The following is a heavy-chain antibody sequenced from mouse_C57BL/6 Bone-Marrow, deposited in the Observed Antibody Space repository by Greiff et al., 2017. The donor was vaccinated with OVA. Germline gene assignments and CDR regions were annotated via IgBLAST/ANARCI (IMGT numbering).Heavy chain of an antibody. CDR2: IHPNSGST. D-gene: IGHD2-3*01. Sequence: HVQLQQPGAELVKPGASVKLSCKASGYTFTSYWMHWVKQRPGQGLEWIGMIHPNSGSTNYNEKFKSKATLTVDKSSSTAYMQLSSLTSEDSAVYYCAREDDGYFAYWGQGTLVTVSA. CDR1: GYTFTSYW. J-gene: IGHJ3*01. V-gene: IGHV1-64*01. CDR3: AREDDGYFAY.